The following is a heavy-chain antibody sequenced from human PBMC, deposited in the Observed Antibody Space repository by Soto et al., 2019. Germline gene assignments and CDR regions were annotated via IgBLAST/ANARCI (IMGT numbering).Heavy chain of an antibody. CDR2: IRSKAYGGTT. CDR3: TRDDVVVVAATSYYYYGMDV. D-gene: IGHD2-15*01. CDR1: GFTFGDYA. J-gene: IGHJ6*02. Sequence: PGGSLRLSCTASGFTFGDYAMSWFRQAPGKGLEWVGFIRSKAYGGTTEYAASVKGRFTISRDDSKSIAYLQMNSLKTEDTAVYYCTRDDVVVVAATSYYYYGMDVWGQGTTVTVSS. V-gene: IGHV3-49*03.